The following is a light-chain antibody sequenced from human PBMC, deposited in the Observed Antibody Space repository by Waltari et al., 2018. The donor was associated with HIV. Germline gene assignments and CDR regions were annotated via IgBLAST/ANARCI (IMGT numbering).Light chain of an antibody. CDR1: SGSIASNY. V-gene: IGLV6-57*02. CDR2: WDN. J-gene: IGLJ3*02. CDR3: QSYDSRKSTWV. Sequence: NFMLNQPHSVSESTGKTVTIYCTGSSGSIASNYVQWYQQRQGIAHTTVIYWDNQSPLGVPDRFSGSIDSSATSSSLTLSGQKTEDEADYYGQSYDSRKSTWVVGGGIKLTVL.